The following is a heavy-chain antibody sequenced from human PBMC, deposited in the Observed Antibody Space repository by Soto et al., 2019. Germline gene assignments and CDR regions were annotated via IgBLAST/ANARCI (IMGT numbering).Heavy chain of an antibody. D-gene: IGHD3-22*01. CDR3: ARQIYDSDTGPNFQYYFDS. CDR2: IDPSDSQT. V-gene: IGHV5-10-1*01. Sequence: DXLQISCKRSGYSFACYWITWVLQKPGKGLEWMGRIDPSDSQTYYSPSFRGHVTISVTKSITTVFLQWSSLRASDTAMYYCARQIYDSDTGPNFQYYFDSWGQGTPVTVSS. J-gene: IGHJ4*02. CDR1: GYSFACYW.